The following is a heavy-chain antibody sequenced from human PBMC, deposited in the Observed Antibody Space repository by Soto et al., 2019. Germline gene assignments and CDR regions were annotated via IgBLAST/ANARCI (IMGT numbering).Heavy chain of an antibody. CDR3: AKEGRQLGYFDY. CDR1: GFTFSSYA. Sequence: EVQLLESGGGLVRPGGSLRLSCAASGFTFSSYAMSWVRQAPGKGLEWVSAISGSGGSTYYADSVKGRFTISRDNSKNTLYLQMNSMRAEDTAVYYCAKEGRQLGYFDYWGQGTLVTVSS. CDR2: ISGSGGST. J-gene: IGHJ4*02. D-gene: IGHD6-13*01. V-gene: IGHV3-23*01.